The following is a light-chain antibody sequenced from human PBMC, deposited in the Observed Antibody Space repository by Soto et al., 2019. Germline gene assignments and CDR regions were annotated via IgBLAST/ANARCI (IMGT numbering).Light chain of an antibody. CDR1: SSGIRDYNY. CDR2: EVS. Sequence: QSALTQPASVSGSPGQSITISCTGTSSGIRDYNYVSWYQQLPGNAPKLIMYEVSNRPSGISNRFSGSKSGNTPSLTISGLQAEDEADYYCSSKSPDFFGTGTKVTVL. CDR3: SSKSPDF. J-gene: IGLJ1*01. V-gene: IGLV2-14*01.